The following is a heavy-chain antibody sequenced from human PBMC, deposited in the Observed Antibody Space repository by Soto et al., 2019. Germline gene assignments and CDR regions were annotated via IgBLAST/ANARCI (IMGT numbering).Heavy chain of an antibody. V-gene: IGHV3-74*01. CDR2: LNTDGSST. CDR1: GFTFSSFW. CDR3: ARDRDSTSNENYFDY. D-gene: IGHD2-2*01. Sequence: GGSLRLSCAASGFTFSSFWMHWVRQVPGKGLVWVSRLNTDGSSTNYADSVKGRFTISRDNAKNTLYLEMNSLRAEDTAVYYCARDRDSTSNENYFDYWGQGTLVTVSS. J-gene: IGHJ4*02.